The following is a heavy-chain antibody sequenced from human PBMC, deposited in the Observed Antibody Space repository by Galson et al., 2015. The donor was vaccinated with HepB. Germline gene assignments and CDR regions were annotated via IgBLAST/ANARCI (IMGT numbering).Heavy chain of an antibody. CDR3: ARDRVSTWYSFAFDI. D-gene: IGHD6-13*01. CDR2: INSDGSST. V-gene: IGHV3-74*01. CDR1: GFTFNDAW. Sequence: SLRLSCAASGFTFNDAWMSWVRQAPGKGLVWVSRINSDGSSTSYADSVKGRFTISRDNAKNTLYVQMNSLRAEDTAVYYCARDRVSTWYSFAFDIWGQGTMVTVSS. J-gene: IGHJ3*02.